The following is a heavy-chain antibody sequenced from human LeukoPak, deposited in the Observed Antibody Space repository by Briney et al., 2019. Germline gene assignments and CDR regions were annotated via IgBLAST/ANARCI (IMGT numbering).Heavy chain of an antibody. D-gene: IGHD3-3*01. CDR2: IYYSGST. CDR1: GGSISSYY. J-gene: IGHJ6*02. Sequence: SETLSLTCTVSGGSISSYYWSWTRQPPGKGLEWIGYIYYSGSTNYNPSLKSRVTISVDTSKNQFSLKLSSVTAADTAVYYCARHSGATYYDFWSGLYEGMDVWGQGTTVTVSS. V-gene: IGHV4-59*08. CDR3: ARHSGATYYDFWSGLYEGMDV.